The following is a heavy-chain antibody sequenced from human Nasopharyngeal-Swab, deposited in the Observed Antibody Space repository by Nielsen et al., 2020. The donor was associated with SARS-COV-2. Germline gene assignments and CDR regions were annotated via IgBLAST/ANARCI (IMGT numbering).Heavy chain of an antibody. CDR1: GGSISSGGYY. V-gene: IGHV4-31*03. CDR2: IYYSGSP. J-gene: IGHJ2*01. CDR3: ARATTPIAVAGPRGWYFDL. D-gene: IGHD6-19*01. Sequence: SETLSLTCTVSGGSISSGGYYWSWIRQHPGKGLEWIGSIYYSGSPYYNPSLKSRVTISVDTSKNQFSLKLSSVTAADTAVYYCARATTPIAVAGPRGWYFDLWGRGTLVTVSS.